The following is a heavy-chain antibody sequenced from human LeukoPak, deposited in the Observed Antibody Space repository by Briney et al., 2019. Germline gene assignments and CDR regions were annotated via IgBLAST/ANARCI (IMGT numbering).Heavy chain of an antibody. CDR2: ISGSGGST. V-gene: IGHV3-23*01. J-gene: IGHJ4*02. D-gene: IGHD3-10*01. Sequence: GGSLRLSCAASGFTFSSYAMSWVRQAPGEGREWVSAISGSGGSTYYADSVKGRFTISRDNSKNTLYLQMNSLRAEDTAVYYCAKDGYYYGSGSSYSTPVDYWGQGTLVTVSS. CDR3: AKDGYYYGSGSSYSTPVDY. CDR1: GFTFSSYA.